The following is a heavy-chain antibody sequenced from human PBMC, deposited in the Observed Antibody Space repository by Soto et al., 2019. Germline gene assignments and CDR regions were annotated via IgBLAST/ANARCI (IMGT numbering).Heavy chain of an antibody. J-gene: IGHJ3*01. V-gene: IGHV3-7*04. CDR3: ARGDYYDINGPFSDAFDV. CDR1: GFTFSTDW. D-gene: IGHD3-22*01. Sequence: PGGPRRLSCAGSGFTFSTDWMSWVRQAPGKGLEWGANIKPDGREKWYVDSVKSRYTISRDNAKKLLYLQMTSLKAEDTAMYYCARGDYYDINGPFSDAFDVWGQGTMVTVSS. CDR2: IKPDGREK.